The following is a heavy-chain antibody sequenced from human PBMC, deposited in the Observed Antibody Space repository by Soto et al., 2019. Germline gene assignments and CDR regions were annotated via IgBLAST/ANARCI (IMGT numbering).Heavy chain of an antibody. CDR3: ARGGVDVVATSAFDY. J-gene: IGHJ4*02. CDR1: GLTYSSSA. CDR2: INPILGTP. Sequence: QVQLVQSGAEVRKPGSSVKVSCKASGLTYSSSAISWVRRAPGQGPEWMGGINPILGTPDYAPKFQGRVTITADESTRTVYMDLGSLRSEDTAMYYCARGGVDVVATSAFDYWGQGTLVTVSS. V-gene: IGHV1-69*01. D-gene: IGHD5-12*01.